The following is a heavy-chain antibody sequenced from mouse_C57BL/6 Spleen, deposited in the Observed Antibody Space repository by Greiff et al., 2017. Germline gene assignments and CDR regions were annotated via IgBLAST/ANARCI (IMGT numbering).Heavy chain of an antibody. CDR2: IYPGDGDT. V-gene: IGHV1-80*01. J-gene: IGHJ2*01. CDR3: ARQYYYGSSFFDY. Sequence: QVQLQQSGAELVKPGASVKISCKASGYAFSSYWMNWVKQRPGKGLEWIGQIYPGDGDTNYNGKFTSKATLPADKSSSTAYMQLSSLSSEDSAVYFCARQYYYGSSFFDYWGQGTTLTVSS. CDR1: GYAFSSYW. D-gene: IGHD1-1*01.